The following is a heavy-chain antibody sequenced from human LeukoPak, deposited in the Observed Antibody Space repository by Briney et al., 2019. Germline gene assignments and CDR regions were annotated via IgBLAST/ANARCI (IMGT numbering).Heavy chain of an antibody. V-gene: IGHV4-4*02. D-gene: IGHD6-13*01. CDR2: IYHTGTT. CDR1: GVSMISSHW. J-gene: IGHJ5*02. Sequence: SETLSLTCTFSGVSMISSHWWSWARQPPGKGLEWIGEIYHTGTTNYASSLKSRITMSVDKSKNQFYLKVSSVTAADTAVYFCAKAPIAATGSGDWLDPWGQGTLVTVSS. CDR3: AKAPIAATGSGDWLDP.